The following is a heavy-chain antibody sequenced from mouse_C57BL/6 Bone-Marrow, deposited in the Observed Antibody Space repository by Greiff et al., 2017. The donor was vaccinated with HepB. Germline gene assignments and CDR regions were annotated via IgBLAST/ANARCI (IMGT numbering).Heavy chain of an antibody. V-gene: IGHV1-76*01. D-gene: IGHD2-3*01. CDR2: IYPGSGNT. J-gene: IGHJ2*01. CDR1: GYTFTDYY. Sequence: VNLVESGAELVRPGASVKLSCKASGYTFTDYYINWVKQRPGQGLEWIARIYPGSGNTYYNEKFKGKATLTAEKSSSTAYMQLSSLTSEDSAVYFCARAGWLLVNWGQGTTLTVSS. CDR3: ARAGWLLVN.